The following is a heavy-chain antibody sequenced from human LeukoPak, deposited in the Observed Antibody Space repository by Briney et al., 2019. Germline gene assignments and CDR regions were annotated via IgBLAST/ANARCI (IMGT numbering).Heavy chain of an antibody. CDR1: GGSISSGSYY. CDR3: ARDFGGYSYGSASLWFDP. D-gene: IGHD5-18*01. CDR2: IYTSGST. V-gene: IGHV4-61*02. J-gene: IGHJ5*02. Sequence: PSETLSLTCTVSGGSISSGSYYWSWIPQPAGKGLEWIGRIYTSGSTNYNPSLKSRVTISVDTSKNQFSLKLSSVTAADTAVYYCARDFGGYSYGSASLWFDPWGQGTLVTVSS.